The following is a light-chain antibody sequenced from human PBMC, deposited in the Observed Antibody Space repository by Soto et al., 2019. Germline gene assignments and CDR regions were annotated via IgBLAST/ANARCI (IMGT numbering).Light chain of an antibody. CDR3: ASYISSTTLDVV. Sequence: QSVLTQPASVSGSPGQSISISCAGSNSDVGRFNFVSWYQQHPGKAPKLVIYDVTNRPSGVSYRFSGSKSGNTASLTISGLRAEDEADYYCASYISSTTLDVVFGGGTKLTVL. CDR1: NSDVGRFNF. V-gene: IGLV2-14*03. J-gene: IGLJ2*01. CDR2: DVT.